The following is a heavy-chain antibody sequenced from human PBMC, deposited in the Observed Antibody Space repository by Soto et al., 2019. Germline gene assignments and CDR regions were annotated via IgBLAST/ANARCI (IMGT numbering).Heavy chain of an antibody. V-gene: IGHV4-39*07. J-gene: IGHJ6*02. CDR3: TRTSAAGKNYYGMDV. D-gene: IGHD6-13*01. CDR2: IYYSGST. Sequence: PGKGLEWIGSIYYSGSTYYNPSLKSRVTISVDTSKNQFSLKLSSVTASDTAMYYCTRTSAAGKNYYGMDVWGQGTTVTVSS.